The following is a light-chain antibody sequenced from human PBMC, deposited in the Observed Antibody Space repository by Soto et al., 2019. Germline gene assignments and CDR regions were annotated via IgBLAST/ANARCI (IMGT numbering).Light chain of an antibody. J-gene: IGKJ1*01. CDR3: QQYYSYPRK. CDR2: KAS. CDR1: QSISSW. Sequence: DIQMTQSPSTLSASVVDRVTITCRASQSISSWLAWYQQKPGKAPKLLIYKASSLESGVPSRFSGSGSGTDFTLTISCLQSEDFATYYCQQYYSYPRKFGQGTKVDIK. V-gene: IGKV1-5*03.